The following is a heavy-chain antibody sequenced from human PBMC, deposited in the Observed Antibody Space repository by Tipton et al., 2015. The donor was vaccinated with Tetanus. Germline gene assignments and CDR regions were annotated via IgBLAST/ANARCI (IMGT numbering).Heavy chain of an antibody. V-gene: IGHV3-33*01. CDR3: AREADCSGGSCYSGDFDY. CDR1: GFSFSSYG. CDR2: IWYDGSDR. D-gene: IGHD2-15*01. J-gene: IGHJ4*02. Sequence: SLRLSCAASGFSFSSYGMHWVRQAPGKGLEWVSVIWYDGSDRYYADSVKGRFTISRDNSKNMLYLQMNSLRAEDTAVYYRAREADCSGGSCYSGDFDYWGQGTLVTVSS.